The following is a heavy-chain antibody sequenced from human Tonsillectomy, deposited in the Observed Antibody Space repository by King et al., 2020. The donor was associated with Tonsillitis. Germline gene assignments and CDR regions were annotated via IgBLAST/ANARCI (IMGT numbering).Heavy chain of an antibody. CDR1: GGSISGYY. CDR2: IYYSGIT. Sequence: VQLQESGPGLVKPSETLSLTCSVSGGSISGYYWSWIRQPPGKGLEWIGYIYYSGITNYNPSLNSRVTISGDTSKNQFSLKVTSVTAADTAVYYCARTSAAADLDYWGQGTLVTVSS. CDR3: ARTSAAADLDY. D-gene: IGHD6-13*01. V-gene: IGHV4-59*01. J-gene: IGHJ4*02.